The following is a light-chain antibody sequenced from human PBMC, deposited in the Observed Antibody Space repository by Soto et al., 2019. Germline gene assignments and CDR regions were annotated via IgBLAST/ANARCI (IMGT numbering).Light chain of an antibody. CDR3: QQSHSTPPT. Sequence: DIQMTQSPSSLSASVGDRVTITCRASQSISNFLNWYQQRQGQVPKLLIYAASTLHTGVPSRFSGSGSGTDFTLTITSLQPEDFATYSCQQSHSTPPTLGQGTKVDIK. J-gene: IGKJ1*01. V-gene: IGKV1-39*01. CDR1: QSISNF. CDR2: AAS.